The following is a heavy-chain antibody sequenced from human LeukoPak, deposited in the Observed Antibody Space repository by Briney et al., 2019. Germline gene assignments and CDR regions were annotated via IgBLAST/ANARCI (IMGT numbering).Heavy chain of an antibody. CDR1: GYTFTSYG. J-gene: IGHJ4*02. V-gene: IGHV1-18*01. CDR3: ARDNYYDSSGYYFDY. Sequence: ASVKVSCKASGYTFTSYGISWVRQAPGQGLEWMGWISAYNGNTNYAQKLQGRVTMTTDTSTSTAYKELRSMRSDDTAVYYCARDNYYDSSGYYFDYWGQGTLVTVSS. D-gene: IGHD3-22*01. CDR2: ISAYNGNT.